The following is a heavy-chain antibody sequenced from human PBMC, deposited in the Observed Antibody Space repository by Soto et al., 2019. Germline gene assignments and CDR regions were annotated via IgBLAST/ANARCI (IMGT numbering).Heavy chain of an antibody. D-gene: IGHD3-10*01. CDR1: GFTFSGYA. V-gene: IGHV3-23*01. CDR2: ISGGGDAT. J-gene: IGHJ2*01. CDR3: ARQVSGSTGSPYLWYFDL. Sequence: EVQLLDSGGGLVQPGGSLRLSCAASGFTFSGYALTWVRQAPGKGLEWVSAISGGGDATFYADSVKGRFTISRANSKNARYLQMHTLRADDTAVYYCARQVSGSTGSPYLWYFDLWGRGTPVTVSS.